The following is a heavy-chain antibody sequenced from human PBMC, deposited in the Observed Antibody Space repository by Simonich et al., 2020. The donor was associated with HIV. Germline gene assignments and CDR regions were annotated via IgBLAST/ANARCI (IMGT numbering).Heavy chain of an antibody. CDR1: GLTFSRYS. V-gene: IGHV3-21*01. D-gene: IGHD2-2*01. CDR3: ARDGRKGSSTSCSDY. Sequence: EVQLVESGGGLVKPGGSLRLSCAASGLTFSRYSMNWVRQAPGKGLEWVSSMSSSSSYIYYADAVKGRFTISRDNAKNALYLQMNSLRAEDTAVYYCARDGRKGSSTSCSDYWGQGTLVTVSS. CDR2: MSSSSSYI. J-gene: IGHJ4*02.